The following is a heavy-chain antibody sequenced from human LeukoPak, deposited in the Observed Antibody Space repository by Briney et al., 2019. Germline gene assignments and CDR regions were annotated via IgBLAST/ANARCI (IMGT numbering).Heavy chain of an antibody. CDR3: ARHEGLRYFDWSHPKFDY. CDR2: FNRSGRT. Sequence: SETLSLTCVGYGGYFRGYYWSWIRQPPGKGLEWIGEFNRSGRTNYNPSLRRRVTISVDTSKNQFSLKLSSVTAADTAVYYCARHEGLRYFDWSHPKFDYWGQGTLVTVSS. D-gene: IGHD3-9*01. V-gene: IGHV4-34*01. CDR1: GGYFRGYY. J-gene: IGHJ4*02.